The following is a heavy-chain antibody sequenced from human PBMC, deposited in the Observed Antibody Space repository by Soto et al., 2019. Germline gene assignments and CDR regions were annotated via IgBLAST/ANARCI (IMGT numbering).Heavy chain of an antibody. CDR3: ARNLGYSYGYGYFQH. CDR2: IILIFGTA. D-gene: IGHD5-18*01. V-gene: IGHV1-69*13. CDR1: GGTFSSYA. J-gene: IGHJ1*01. Sequence: SVKVSCKASGGTFSSYAISWVRQAPGQGLEWMGGIILIFGTANYAQKFQGRVTITADESTSTAYMELSSLRSEYTAVYYCARNLGYSYGYGYFQHWGQGTLVTVSS.